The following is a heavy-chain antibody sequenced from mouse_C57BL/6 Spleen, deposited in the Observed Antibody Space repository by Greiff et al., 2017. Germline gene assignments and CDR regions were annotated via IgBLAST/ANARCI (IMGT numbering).Heavy chain of an antibody. D-gene: IGHD1-1*01. CDR1: GYTFTSYN. V-gene: IGHV1-12*01. J-gene: IGHJ4*01. CDR3: ARRGELAYGSSYGAMDY. Sequence: QVQLKQSGAELVRPGASVKMSCKASGYTFTSYNMHWVKQTPRQGLEWIGAIYPGNGATSYNQKFKGKATLTVDKSSSTAYMQLSSLTSEDSAVYFGARRGELAYGSSYGAMDYWGKGTSVTVSS. CDR2: IYPGNGAT.